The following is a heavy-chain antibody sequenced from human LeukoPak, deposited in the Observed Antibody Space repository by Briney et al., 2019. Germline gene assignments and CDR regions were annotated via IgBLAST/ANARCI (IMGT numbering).Heavy chain of an antibody. Sequence: PGGSLRLSCAASGFTFSDYGMTWVRQAPGKGLEWVSAISGSGGSTYYADSVKGRFTISRDNSKNTLYLQMNSLRAEDTAVYYCAKSIAAAGNPTDYWGQGTLVTVSS. CDR3: AKSIAAAGNPTDY. CDR2: ISGSGGST. D-gene: IGHD6-13*01. J-gene: IGHJ4*02. V-gene: IGHV3-23*01. CDR1: GFTFSDYG.